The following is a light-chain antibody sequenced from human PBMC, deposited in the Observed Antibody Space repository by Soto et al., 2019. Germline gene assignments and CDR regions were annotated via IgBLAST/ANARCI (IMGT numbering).Light chain of an antibody. Sequence: VLTQPLSVSVALGQTARITCGGNNIGSKNVHWYQQKPGQAPVLVIYRDSNRPSGIPERFSGSNSGNTATLTISRAQAGDEADYYCQVWDSSKGVFGTGTKVTVL. V-gene: IGLV3-9*01. CDR3: QVWDSSKGV. CDR2: RDS. J-gene: IGLJ1*01. CDR1: NIGSKN.